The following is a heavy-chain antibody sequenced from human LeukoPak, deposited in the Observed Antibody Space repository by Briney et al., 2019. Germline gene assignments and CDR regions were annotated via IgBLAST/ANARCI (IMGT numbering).Heavy chain of an antibody. J-gene: IGHJ3*02. Sequence: HTGGSLRLSCAASGFTFSSYGMSWVRQAPGKGLEWVSAISGSGGSTYYADSVKGRFTISRDNAKNSLYLQMNSLRAEDTAVYYCARGEVLDPQYGSDAFDIWGQGTMVTVSS. CDR3: ARGEVLDPQYGSDAFDI. CDR2: ISGSGGST. CDR1: GFTFSSYG. D-gene: IGHD2/OR15-2a*01. V-gene: IGHV3-23*01.